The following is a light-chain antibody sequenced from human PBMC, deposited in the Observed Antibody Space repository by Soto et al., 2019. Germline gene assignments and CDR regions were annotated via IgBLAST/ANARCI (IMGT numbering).Light chain of an antibody. Sequence: QSVLTQPPSASGTPGQRVTISCSGSISTIGSNSVNWVQQHPGTAPKLLISGSSERPSGVPDRFSASKSGTSASLAISGLQSEDEAAYYCATWACSQKDLHVFGAGTKLAVL. CDR1: ISTIGSNS. J-gene: IGLJ1*01. CDR3: ATWACSQKDLHV. V-gene: IGLV1-44*01. CDR2: GSS.